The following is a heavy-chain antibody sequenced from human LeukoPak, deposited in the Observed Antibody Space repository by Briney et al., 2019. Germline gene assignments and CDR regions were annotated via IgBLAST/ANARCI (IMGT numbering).Heavy chain of an antibody. D-gene: IGHD3-10*01. Sequence: GGSLRLSCAASGFTFSDYYMSWIRQAPGKGLEWVSFIGTSGSSIYYADPVKGRFTISRDNAKRSLYLQMNRLRAEDTAVYYCARDRRENYDSGIVIYGMDVWGQGTTVTVSS. V-gene: IGHV3-11*01. J-gene: IGHJ6*02. CDR3: ARDRRENYDSGIVIYGMDV. CDR1: GFTFSDYY. CDR2: IGTSGSSI.